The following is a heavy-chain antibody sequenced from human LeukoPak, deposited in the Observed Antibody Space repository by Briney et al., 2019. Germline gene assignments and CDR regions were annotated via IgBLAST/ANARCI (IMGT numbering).Heavy chain of an antibody. J-gene: IGHJ3*02. V-gene: IGHV1-18*01. D-gene: IGHD2-21*02. CDR3: ARPLRHCGGDCFEAHDAFDI. Sequence: GASVKVSCKASGYTFTSYGISWVRQAPGQGLEWMGWISAYNGNTNYAQKLQGRVTMTTDTSTSTAYMELRSLRSDDTAVYYCARPLRHCGGDCFEAHDAFDIWGQGTMVTVSS. CDR1: GYTFTSYG. CDR2: ISAYNGNT.